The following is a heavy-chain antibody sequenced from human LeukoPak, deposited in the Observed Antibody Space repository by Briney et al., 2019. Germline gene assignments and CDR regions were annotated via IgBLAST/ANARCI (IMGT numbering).Heavy chain of an antibody. CDR3: ARGGTFVSDY. CDR2: INQDGSEK. CDR1: GFTFSTFW. J-gene: IGHJ4*02. V-gene: IGHV3-7*01. Sequence: GGSLRLSCAASGFTFSTFWMSWVRQAPGKGLEWVANINQDGSEKYYVGSMKGRFTVSRDNAKNSLYLQMDSLRAEDTAVYYCARGGTFVSDYWGQGTLVTVPS. D-gene: IGHD1-1*01.